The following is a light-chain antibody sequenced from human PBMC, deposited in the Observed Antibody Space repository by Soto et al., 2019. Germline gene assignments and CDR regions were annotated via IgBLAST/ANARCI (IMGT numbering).Light chain of an antibody. CDR2: HAS. J-gene: IGKJ2*01. CDR3: QQYGSSPQT. Sequence: EIVLTQSPGTLSLSPGEVVTLSCRASQSVSRSFLAWYQQKHCQPPRLLIYHASSRATGIPDRFSGSGSVTDFTLTISILETEDLAVYYCQQYGSSPQTFGQGTKLEI. CDR1: QSVSRSF. V-gene: IGKV3-20*01.